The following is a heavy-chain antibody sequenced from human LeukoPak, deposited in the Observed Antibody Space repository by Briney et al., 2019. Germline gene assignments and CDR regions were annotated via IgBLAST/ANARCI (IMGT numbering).Heavy chain of an antibody. J-gene: IGHJ4*02. CDR1: GFTFSSYW. D-gene: IGHD3-3*01. V-gene: IGHV3-7*01. CDR2: IKQDGSEK. Sequence: GGSLRLSCAASGFTFSSYWMSWVRQAPGKGLEWVANIKQDGSEKYYVDSVRGRFTISRDNAKNSLYLQMNSLRAEDTAVYYCARDRYYDFWSGYYLLDYWGQGTLATVSS. CDR3: ARDRYYDFWSGYYLLDY.